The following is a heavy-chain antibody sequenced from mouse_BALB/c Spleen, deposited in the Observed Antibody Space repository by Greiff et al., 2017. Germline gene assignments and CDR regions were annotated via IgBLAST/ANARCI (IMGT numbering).Heavy chain of an antibody. CDR1: GYTFTSYW. V-gene: IGHV1-87*01. Sequence: VMLVESGAELARPGASVKLSCKASGYTFTSYWMQWVKQRPGQGLEWIGAIYPGDGDTRYTQKFKGKATLTADKSSSTAYMQLSSLASEDSAVYYCARSFDYWGQGTTLTVSS. J-gene: IGHJ2*01. CDR2: IYPGDGDT. CDR3: ARSFDY.